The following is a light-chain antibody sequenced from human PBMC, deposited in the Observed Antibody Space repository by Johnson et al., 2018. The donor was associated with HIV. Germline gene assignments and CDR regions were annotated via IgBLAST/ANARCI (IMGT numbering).Light chain of an antibody. Sequence: QSVLTQPPSVSAAPGQKVTISCSGTSSNVGNNYVPWYQQFPGPAPKLLIYEKNKRPPGIPDRFSASKSGTSATRAITGLQTGDEADYYCGTWDSSLSAHYVFGTGTKVTVL. CDR3: GTWDSSLSAHYV. CDR1: SSNVGNNY. CDR2: EKN. J-gene: IGLJ1*01. V-gene: IGLV1-51*02.